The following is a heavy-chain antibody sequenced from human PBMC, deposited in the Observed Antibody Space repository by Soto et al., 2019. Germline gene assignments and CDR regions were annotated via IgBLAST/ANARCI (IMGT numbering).Heavy chain of an antibody. V-gene: IGHV1-69*04. J-gene: IGHJ4*02. CDR2: IIPTLNVA. CDR1: RYTFTIYS. Sequence: QVQLVQSGAAVKKSGSSVKVSCKASRYTFTIYSISWVRQAPGQGLEWMGRIIPTLNVAHYAQNFQGRVTITADKSTNTAYMDMSSLRSDDTAVYYCARDLGSSGWYFDYWGQGTLVTVSS. CDR3: ARDLGSSGWYFDY. D-gene: IGHD6-19*01.